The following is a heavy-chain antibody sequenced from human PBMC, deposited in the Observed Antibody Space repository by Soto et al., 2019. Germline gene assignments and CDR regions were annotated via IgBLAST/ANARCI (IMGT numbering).Heavy chain of an antibody. D-gene: IGHD3-22*01. Sequence: QVQLQESGPGLVKPSQTLSLICSVSGGSISSGGNYWNWIRQHPGKGLEGIGYMYYSGSTYYNPSLKSRVTISVDTSNNKWSSKLSTVIAGDTSVYYCARDMWVPDSRGSKRYGMDVWGQGTTVTVSS. J-gene: IGHJ6*02. CDR2: MYYSGST. V-gene: IGHV4-31*03. CDR1: GGSISSGGNY. CDR3: ARDMWVPDSRGSKRYGMDV.